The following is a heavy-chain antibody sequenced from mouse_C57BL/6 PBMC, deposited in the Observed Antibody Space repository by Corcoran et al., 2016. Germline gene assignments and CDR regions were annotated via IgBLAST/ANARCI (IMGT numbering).Heavy chain of an antibody. J-gene: IGHJ3*01. V-gene: IGHV1-75*01. CDR1: GYTFTDYY. D-gene: IGHD1-1*02. CDR2: IFPGSGST. Sequence: QVQLQQSGPELVKPGASVKISCKASGYTFTDYYINWVKQRPGQGLEWIGWIFPGSGSTYYNEKFKGKATLTVDKSSSTAYMLLSSLTSEDSAVYFCAKDYGVRYSEVAYWGQGTLVTVSA. CDR3: AKDYGVRYSEVAY.